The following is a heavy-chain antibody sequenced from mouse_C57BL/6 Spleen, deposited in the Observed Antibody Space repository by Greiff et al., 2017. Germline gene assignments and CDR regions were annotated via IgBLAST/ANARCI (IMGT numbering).Heavy chain of an antibody. V-gene: IGHV5-6*01. CDR2: ISSGGSYT. CDR1: GFTFSSYG. J-gene: IGHJ2*01. D-gene: IGHD1-1*01. Sequence: EVQVVESGGDLVKPGGSLKLSCAASGFTFSSYGMSWVRQTPDKRLEWVATISSGGSYTYYPDSVKGRFTISRDNAKNTLYLQMSSLKSEDTAMYYCARSGGSSYFDYWGQGTTLTVSS. CDR3: ARSGGSSYFDY.